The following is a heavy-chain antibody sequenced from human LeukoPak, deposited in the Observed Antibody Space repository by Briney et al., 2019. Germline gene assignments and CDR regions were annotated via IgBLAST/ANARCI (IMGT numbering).Heavy chain of an antibody. J-gene: IGHJ3*02. V-gene: IGHV3-23*01. CDR1: GFTFSSYA. CDR2: ISGSGGST. D-gene: IGHD2-2*01. CDR3: AKYGAVVVTAAMKAFDI. Sequence: PGGSLRLSCAASGFTFSSYAMSWVRQAPGKGLEWVSAISGSGGSTYYADSVKGRFTISRDNSKNTLYLQMNSLGAEDTAVYYCAKYGAVVVTAAMKAFDIWGQGTMVSVSS.